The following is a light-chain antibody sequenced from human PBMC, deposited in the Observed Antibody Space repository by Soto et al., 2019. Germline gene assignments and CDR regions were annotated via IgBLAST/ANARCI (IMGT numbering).Light chain of an antibody. CDR2: AAY. Sequence: EIVFTQSPGTLSFVPRGRATLSCRASQSVTSTYLAWYQQRPGQSPRLLIFAAYSRATGIPDRFSGSGSGTDFTLTISRLEPEDFAVYYCQQYGSSGTFGQGTKVDIK. CDR3: QQYGSSGT. V-gene: IGKV3-20*01. J-gene: IGKJ1*01. CDR1: QSVTSTY.